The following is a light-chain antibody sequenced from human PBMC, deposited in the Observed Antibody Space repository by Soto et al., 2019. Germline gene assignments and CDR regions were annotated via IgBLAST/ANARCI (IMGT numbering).Light chain of an antibody. CDR3: QQFNSYPIT. V-gene: IGKV1-13*02. CDR1: QDIRGA. J-gene: IGKJ5*01. CDR2: DVS. Sequence: AIQVTQSPSSLSASVGDRVTITCRASQDIRGALAWYQQKPGKAPKLLIYDVSTLESGVPSRFSGSGSGTEFTLTITSLQPEDFGTYYCQQFNSYPITFGHATPLEIK.